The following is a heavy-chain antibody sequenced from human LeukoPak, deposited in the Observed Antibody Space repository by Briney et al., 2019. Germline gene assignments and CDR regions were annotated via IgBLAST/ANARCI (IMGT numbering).Heavy chain of an antibody. D-gene: IGHD6-19*01. CDR3: ARRDSSGWYGGFDY. J-gene: IGHJ4*02. Sequence: PGGSLRLSCAASGFTVSSNYMSWVRQAPGKGLEWVSVIYSGGSTYYADSVKGRFTISRDNSKNTLYLQMNSLRAEDTAVYCCARRDSSGWYGGFDYWGQGTLVTVSS. V-gene: IGHV3-53*01. CDR2: IYSGGST. CDR1: GFTVSSNY.